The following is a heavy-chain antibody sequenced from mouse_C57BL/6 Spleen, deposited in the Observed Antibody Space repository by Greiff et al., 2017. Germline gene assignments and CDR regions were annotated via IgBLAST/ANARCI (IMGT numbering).Heavy chain of an antibody. V-gene: IGHV5-17*01. D-gene: IGHD2-4*01. CDR3: SSGSTMITNYYAMDY. J-gene: IGHJ4*01. CDR2: ISSGSSTI. Sequence: EVQGVESGGGLVKPGGSLKLSCAASGFTFSDYGMHWVRQAPEKGLEWVAYISSGSSTIYYADTVKGRFTVARDNAKNTLFLQMTSLRSEDTAMCYCSSGSTMITNYYAMDYWGQGTSVTVSS. CDR1: GFTFSDYG.